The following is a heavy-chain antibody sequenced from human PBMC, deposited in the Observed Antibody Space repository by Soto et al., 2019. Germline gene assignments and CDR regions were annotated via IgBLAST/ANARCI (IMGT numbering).Heavy chain of an antibody. V-gene: IGHV4-4*02. Sequence: SETLSFNCAVSGGSISSSNWWSWVRQPPGKGLEWIGEIYHSGSTNYNPSLKSRVTISVDKSKNQFSLKLSSVTAADTAVYYCARDQLWFGDFNTWGMDVWGQGTTVT. D-gene: IGHD3-10*01. CDR2: IYHSGST. CDR3: ARDQLWFGDFNTWGMDV. CDR1: GGSISSSNW. J-gene: IGHJ6*02.